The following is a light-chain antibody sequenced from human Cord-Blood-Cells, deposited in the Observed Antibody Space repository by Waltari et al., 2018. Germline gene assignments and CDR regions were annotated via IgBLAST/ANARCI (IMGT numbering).Light chain of an antibody. J-gene: IGKJ4*01. CDR2: AAS. V-gene: IGKV1-39*01. CDR1: QSISSD. Sequence: DIQMTQSPSSLSASVGDRVTITCRGSQSISSDLNWYQQKPGKAPKLLIYAASSLQSGVPSRFSGSGSGTDFTLTISSLQPEDFATYYCQQSYSTPLTFGGGTRVEIK. CDR3: QQSYSTPLT.